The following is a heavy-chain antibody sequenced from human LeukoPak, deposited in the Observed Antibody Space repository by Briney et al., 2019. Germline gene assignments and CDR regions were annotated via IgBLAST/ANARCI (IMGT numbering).Heavy chain of an antibody. D-gene: IGHD1-1*01. Sequence: ASVKVSCKASGYTFTDYYMHWVRQAPGQGLEWMGWINPNSGGTNYAQNFQDRVTMTRDTSISTAYMGLSRLRSDDTAVYYCAREAARYTFDIWGQGTMVTVSS. V-gene: IGHV1-2*02. CDR3: AREAARYTFDI. CDR2: INPNSGGT. CDR1: GYTFTDYY. J-gene: IGHJ3*02.